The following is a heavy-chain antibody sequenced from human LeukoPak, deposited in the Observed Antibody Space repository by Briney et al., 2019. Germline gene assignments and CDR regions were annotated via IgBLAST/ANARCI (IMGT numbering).Heavy chain of an antibody. CDR2: ITGSGGST. CDR3: AKWADYGDFLCFDY. Sequence: GGSLRLSCAASGFTFSNYAMSWVRQAPGKGLEWVSTITGSGGSTYYADSVKGRFTISRDISKNSLYLQMNSLRAEDTAVYYWAKWADYGDFLCFDYWGQGTLVTVSS. D-gene: IGHD4-17*01. V-gene: IGHV3-23*01. CDR1: GFTFSNYA. J-gene: IGHJ4*02.